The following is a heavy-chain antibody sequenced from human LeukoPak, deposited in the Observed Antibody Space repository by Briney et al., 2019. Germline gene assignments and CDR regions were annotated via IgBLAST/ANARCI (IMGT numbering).Heavy chain of an antibody. J-gene: IGHJ4*02. CDR1: GYTFINYG. Sequence: ASVKVSCKASGYTFINYGISWVRQAPGQGLEWMGWINTNTGNPTYAQGFTGRFVFSLDTSVSTAYLQISSLKAEDTAVYYCARDRGTSEWELPRFYYWGQGTLVTVSS. D-gene: IGHD1-26*01. CDR2: INTNTGNP. V-gene: IGHV7-4-1*02. CDR3: ARDRGTSEWELPRFYY.